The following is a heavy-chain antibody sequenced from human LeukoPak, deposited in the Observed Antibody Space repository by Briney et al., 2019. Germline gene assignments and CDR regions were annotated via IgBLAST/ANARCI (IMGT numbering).Heavy chain of an antibody. CDR2: IYYSGTT. V-gene: IGHV4-59*01. Sequence: SETLSLTCTGSGGSISTYYWNWIRQPPGKGLEWIGYIYYSGTTNYNPSLKSRVSMSVDTSKNQFSLKLSSVTAADTAVYYCARVKPGSYYYYYYMDVWGKGTTITISS. J-gene: IGHJ6*03. CDR3: ARVKPGSYYYYYYMDV. D-gene: IGHD1-14*01. CDR1: GGSISTYY.